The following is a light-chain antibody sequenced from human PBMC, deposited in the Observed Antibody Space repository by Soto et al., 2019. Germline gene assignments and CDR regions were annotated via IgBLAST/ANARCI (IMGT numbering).Light chain of an antibody. Sequence: QSVLTQSPSASGTPGQRVTISCSGSSSNIGSNYVYWYQELPGTAPKLLMYRNNQRPSGVPDRFSGSKSGTSASLAISGLRSEDEADYYCAAWADILSGQVFGTGTKVTVL. J-gene: IGLJ1*01. CDR3: AAWADILSGQV. V-gene: IGLV1-47*01. CDR2: RNN. CDR1: SSNIGSNY.